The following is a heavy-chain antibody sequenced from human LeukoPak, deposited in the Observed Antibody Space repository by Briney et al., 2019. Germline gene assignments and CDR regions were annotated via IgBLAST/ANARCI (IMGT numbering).Heavy chain of an antibody. D-gene: IGHD5-18*01. CDR1: GFTIGSYG. V-gene: IGHV3-23*01. CDR2: ISGSGGST. Sequence: GGSLRLSCAVSGFTIGSYGMHWVRQAPGKGLEWVSAISGSGGSTYYADSVKGRFTISRDNSKNTLYLQMNSLRAEDTAVYYCAKDSAYSGGPFAGGFDHWGQGTLVTVSA. J-gene: IGHJ4*02. CDR3: AKDSAYSGGPFAGGFDH.